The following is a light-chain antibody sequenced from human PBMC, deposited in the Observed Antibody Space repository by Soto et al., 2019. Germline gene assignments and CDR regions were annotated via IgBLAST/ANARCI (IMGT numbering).Light chain of an antibody. CDR2: GVS. CDR1: QSVRSSY. Sequence: EIVLTQSPGTLSLSPGERATLSCRASQSVRSSYLAWYQQKLGKAPRLLIYGVSNRATGIPDRFSGSGSGTDFTLTISRLESEDFAVYYCQQYGTSPSTFGQGTKLEIK. J-gene: IGKJ1*01. CDR3: QQYGTSPST. V-gene: IGKV3-20*01.